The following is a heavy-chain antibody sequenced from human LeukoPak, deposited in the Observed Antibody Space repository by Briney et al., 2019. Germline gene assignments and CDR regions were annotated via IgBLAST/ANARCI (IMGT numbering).Heavy chain of an antibody. J-gene: IGHJ4*02. Sequence: PSETLSLTCTVSGDSLSDHFWTWIRQPAGKGLEWIGRVRWGTAYYNPSLESRVTISLGTSNNHFSLKVTSVTAADTAVYYCARGTERTRISGYYSFDYWGRGILVTVSS. V-gene: IGHV4-4*07. D-gene: IGHD5-12*01. CDR1: GDSLSDHF. CDR3: ARGTERTRISGYYSFDY. CDR2: VRWGTA.